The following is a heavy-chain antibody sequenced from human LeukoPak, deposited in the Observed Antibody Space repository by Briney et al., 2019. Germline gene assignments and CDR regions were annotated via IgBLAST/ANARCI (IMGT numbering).Heavy chain of an antibody. Sequence: PGGSLRLSCAASGFTFSSYAMHWVRQAPGKGLEWVAVISYDGSNKYYADSVKGRFTISRDNSKNTLYLQMNSLRAEDTAVYYCARAPLPRLYYFDYWGLGTLVTVSS. CDR1: GFTFSSYA. J-gene: IGHJ4*02. CDR2: ISYDGSNK. D-gene: IGHD1-26*01. CDR3: ARAPLPRLYYFDY. V-gene: IGHV3-30*04.